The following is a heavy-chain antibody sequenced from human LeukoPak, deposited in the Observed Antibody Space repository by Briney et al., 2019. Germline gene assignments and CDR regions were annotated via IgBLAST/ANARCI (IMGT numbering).Heavy chain of an antibody. Sequence: GGSLRLSCAASGFTFSDYYMSWIRQAPGKGLDWVSYISNSGSYTISADSVKGRFTISRDNAKNSLYLQMNSLRGEDTAIYYCAKGVVDRGADCWGQGALVTVSS. V-gene: IGHV3-11*06. CDR2: ISNSGSYT. D-gene: IGHD2-15*01. CDR1: GFTFSDYY. J-gene: IGHJ4*02. CDR3: AKGVVDRGADC.